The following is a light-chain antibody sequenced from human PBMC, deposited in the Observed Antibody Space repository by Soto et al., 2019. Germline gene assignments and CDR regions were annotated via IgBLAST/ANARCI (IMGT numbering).Light chain of an antibody. CDR3: QQSSNWPPIT. CDR2: DAS. J-gene: IGKJ5*01. Sequence: EIVLTQSPATLSLSPGDRATLSCRASQYVSSYLCWYQQKPGQAPRLLIYDASNRATGVPARFSGSGSGTDFTLTISSLEPEDFAVYYCQQSSNWPPITVGQGTRLEIK. CDR1: QYVSSY. V-gene: IGKV3-11*01.